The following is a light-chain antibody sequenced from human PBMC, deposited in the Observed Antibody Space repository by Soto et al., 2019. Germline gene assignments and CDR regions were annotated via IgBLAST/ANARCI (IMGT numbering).Light chain of an antibody. CDR1: QSISSW. Sequence: DIQMTQSPSTLSASVEDRVTITCRASQSISSWLAWYQQKPGKAPKLLIYKASSLESGVPSRFSGSGSGTEFTLTISSLQPDDFATYHCQQSFTFGPGTKVDIK. CDR2: KAS. J-gene: IGKJ3*01. CDR3: QQSFT. V-gene: IGKV1-5*03.